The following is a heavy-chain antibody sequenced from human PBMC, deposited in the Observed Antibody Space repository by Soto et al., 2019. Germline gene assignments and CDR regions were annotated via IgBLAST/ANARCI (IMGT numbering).Heavy chain of an antibody. V-gene: IGHV4-4*02. D-gene: IGHD2-8*01. J-gene: IGHJ4*02. CDR1: GDSISGYNW. Sequence: SETLSLTCAVSGDSISGYNWWSWVRQSPGKGLEWIGEICHTGKATYNPSLKTRVTMTVDKSKIQFSLEVRAVTVADTAVYFCSHGPIMGHYRSELYFWGPGTLVTVSS. CDR2: ICHTGKA. CDR3: SHGPIMGHYRSELYF.